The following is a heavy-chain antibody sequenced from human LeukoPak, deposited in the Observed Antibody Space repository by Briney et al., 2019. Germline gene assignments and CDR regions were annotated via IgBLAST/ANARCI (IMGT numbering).Heavy chain of an antibody. Sequence: QAGGSLRLSCAASGFTFSSYSMNWVRQAPGKGLEWVSYISSSSSTIYYADSVKGRFTISRDNAKNSLYLQMNSLRAEDTALYYCARTAVADAGSYYYYMDVWGKGTTVTVSS. CDR3: ARTAVADAGSYYYYMDV. D-gene: IGHD6-19*01. CDR2: ISSSSSTI. J-gene: IGHJ6*03. V-gene: IGHV3-48*01. CDR1: GFTFSSYS.